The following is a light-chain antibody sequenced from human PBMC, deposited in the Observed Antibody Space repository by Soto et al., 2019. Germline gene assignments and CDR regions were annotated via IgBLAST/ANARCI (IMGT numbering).Light chain of an antibody. J-gene: IGKJ3*01. Sequence: EIMLTQAPATLYLSTGERATLSCRASQSGSSHLAWNQQQPCQAPRLLLYHAPNRATGIPARFSRSVSGTDFTLTISSLEKEDLAVYYCQQRSNWPSIFTFGPGTKVDIK. CDR2: HAP. CDR1: QSGSSH. V-gene: IGKV3-11*01. CDR3: QQRSNWPSIFT.